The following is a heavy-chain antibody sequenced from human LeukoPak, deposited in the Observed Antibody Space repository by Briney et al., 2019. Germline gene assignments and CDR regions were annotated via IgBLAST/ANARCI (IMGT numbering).Heavy chain of an antibody. J-gene: IGHJ6*04. Sequence: SETLSLTCTVSGDSISSGAYYWTWIRQHPGKGLEWIGYIYYSGSTYYNPSLKSRVTISVDTSKNQFSLRLSSVTAADTAVYYCARVGRGYSPYYYYAMDVWGKGTTVTVSS. D-gene: IGHD4-23*01. CDR1: GDSISSGAYY. V-gene: IGHV4-31*03. CDR3: ARVGRGYSPYYYYAMDV. CDR2: IYYSGST.